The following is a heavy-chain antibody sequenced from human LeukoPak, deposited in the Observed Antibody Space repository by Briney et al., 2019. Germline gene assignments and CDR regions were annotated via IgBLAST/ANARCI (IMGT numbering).Heavy chain of an antibody. D-gene: IGHD3-10*01. V-gene: IGHV3-7*03. CDR1: GFTFSSYW. J-gene: IGHJ4*02. Sequence: GGSLRLSCAASGFTFSSYWMSWVRQAPGKGLEWVANIKQDGSEKYYVDSVKGRFTISRDNSKNTLYLQMNSLRAEDTAVYYCAKVRRGYYGSGSYYKSFDYWGQGTLVTVSS. CDR3: AKVRRGYYGSGSYYKSFDY. CDR2: IKQDGSEK.